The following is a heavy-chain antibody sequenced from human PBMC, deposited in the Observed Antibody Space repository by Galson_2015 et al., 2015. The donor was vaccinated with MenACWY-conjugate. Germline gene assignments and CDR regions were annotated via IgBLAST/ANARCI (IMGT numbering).Heavy chain of an antibody. D-gene: IGHD4-17*01. CDR1: GFRFTDYW. Sequence: SLRLSCAASGFRFTDYWMTWVRQAPGKGLDWVANIHQGGSRTYYADSVKGRFTISRDNTKNSVFLQMSSLRPEDSAVYYCGRDGDYVDNDGMDVWGQVTTVNVSS. V-gene: IGHV3-7*03. CDR3: GRDGDYVDNDGMDV. CDR2: IHQGGSRT. J-gene: IGHJ6*02.